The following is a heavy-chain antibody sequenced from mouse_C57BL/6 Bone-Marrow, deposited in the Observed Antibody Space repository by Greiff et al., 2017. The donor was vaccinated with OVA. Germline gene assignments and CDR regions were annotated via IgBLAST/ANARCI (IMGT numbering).Heavy chain of an antibody. CDR3: ATYGSSYPWFAY. J-gene: IGHJ3*01. Sequence: VQLQQSGPGLVAPSQSLSITCTVSGFSLTSYAISWVRQPPGKGLEWLGVIWTGGGTTYNSALKSRLSISKDNSKSQVFLKMNSLQTDDTARYYCATYGSSYPWFAYWGQGTLVTVSA. D-gene: IGHD1-1*01. CDR1: GFSLTSYA. CDR2: IWTGGGT. V-gene: IGHV2-9-1*01.